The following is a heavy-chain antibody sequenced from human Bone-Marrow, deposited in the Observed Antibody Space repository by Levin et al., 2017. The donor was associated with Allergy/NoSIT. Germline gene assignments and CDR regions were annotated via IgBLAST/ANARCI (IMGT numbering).Heavy chain of an antibody. CDR1: GASIRSFY. V-gene: IGHV4-59*08. CDR2: IYYSGST. J-gene: IGHJ5*01. CDR3: ARQAVPAAMNGFDS. D-gene: IGHD2-2*01. Sequence: RSQTLSLTCTVSGASIRSFYWSWIRQPPGKGLEWIGYIYYSGSTNYSPSLKSRVSMSADMSRNQVYLTMSSVTAADTAVYYCARQAVPAAMNGFDSWGQGTLVTVSS.